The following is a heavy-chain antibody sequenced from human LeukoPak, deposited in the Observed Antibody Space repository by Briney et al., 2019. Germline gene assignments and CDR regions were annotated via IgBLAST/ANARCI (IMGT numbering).Heavy chain of an antibody. J-gene: IGHJ4*02. Sequence: PGGSLRLSCIASGFTYNTYTMSWVRQAPGKGPEGVSSIGGRRGDTYYADSVKGRFTISRDNSKSTIYLQMNNLRSEDAAVYYCAKDRISRDEMWNFDYWGRGTLVTVSS. CDR2: IGGRRGDT. CDR1: GFTYNTYT. V-gene: IGHV3-23*01. D-gene: IGHD5-24*01. CDR3: AKDRISRDEMWNFDY.